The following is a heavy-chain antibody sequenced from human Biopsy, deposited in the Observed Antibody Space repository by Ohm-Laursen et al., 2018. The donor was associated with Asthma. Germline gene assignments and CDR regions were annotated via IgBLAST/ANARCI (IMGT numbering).Heavy chain of an antibody. CDR2: INAGNGNT. D-gene: IGHD3-9*01. V-gene: IGHV1-3*01. J-gene: IGHJ3*01. CDR3: ARTYYDFLTGQVNDVFAV. CDR1: GYTFINYA. Sequence: ATVKISCNASGYTFINYAIHWARQAPGQRLEWMGWINAGNGNTKYSQKFQGRVTITRDTSASTAYMDLSSLRSEDTAVYYCARTYYDFLTGQVNDVFAVWGQGTMVTVSS.